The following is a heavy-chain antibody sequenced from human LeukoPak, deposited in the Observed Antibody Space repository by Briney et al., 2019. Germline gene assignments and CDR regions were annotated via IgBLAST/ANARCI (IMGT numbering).Heavy chain of an antibody. CDR1: GYSITSGYY. J-gene: IGHJ6*04. V-gene: IGHV4-38-2*02. CDR2: IYHSGST. CDR3: AREIRMDV. Sequence: PSETLSLTCAVSGYSITSGYYWGWIRQPPGKGLEWIGSIYHSGSTYYNPSLKSRVTISVDTSKNQFSLKLSSGTAADTAVYYCAREIRMDVWGKGTTVTVSS.